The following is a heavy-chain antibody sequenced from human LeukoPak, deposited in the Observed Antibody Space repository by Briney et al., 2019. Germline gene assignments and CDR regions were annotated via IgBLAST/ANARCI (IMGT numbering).Heavy chain of an antibody. CDR2: IDPSDSYT. V-gene: IGHV5-10-1*01. D-gene: IGHD6-6*01. J-gene: IGHJ4*02. CDR1: GYSFTSYW. Sequence: GESLKISCKGSGYSFTSYWISWVRQMPGKGLEWMGRIDPSDSYTNYSPSFQGHVTISADKSISTAYLQWSSLKASDTTMYYCARAGGSSSSYWGQGTLVTVSS. CDR3: ARAGGSSSSY.